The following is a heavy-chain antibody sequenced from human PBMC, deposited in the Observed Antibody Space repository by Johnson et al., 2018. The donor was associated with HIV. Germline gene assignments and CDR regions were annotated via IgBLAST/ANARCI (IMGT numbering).Heavy chain of an antibody. V-gene: IGHV3-23*04. J-gene: IGHJ3*02. CDR1: GFTFDDYG. CDR2: IIGSGGNT. D-gene: IGHD6-6*01. Sequence: VQLVESGGGVVRPGGSLRLSCAASGFTFDDYGMSWVRQAPGKGLEWVSTIIGSGGNTYYAESVKGRFTISRDNSKNTLYLQMNSLRAEDTAVYYCARGRIAARPHAFDIWGQGTMVTVSS. CDR3: ARGRIAARPHAFDI.